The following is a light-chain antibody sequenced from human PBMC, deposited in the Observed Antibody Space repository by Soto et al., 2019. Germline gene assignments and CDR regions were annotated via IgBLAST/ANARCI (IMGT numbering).Light chain of an antibody. Sequence: DIQMILSPSTLSASVGDRFTITCLARQSISSWLEWYQQKPGKAPKLMIYDASSLESGVPSRFSGSGSGTEVTLTISSLQPDDFETYYCQQYNSYSWTFGQGTKVDIK. J-gene: IGKJ1*01. V-gene: IGKV1-5*01. CDR3: QQYNSYSWT. CDR2: DAS. CDR1: QSISSW.